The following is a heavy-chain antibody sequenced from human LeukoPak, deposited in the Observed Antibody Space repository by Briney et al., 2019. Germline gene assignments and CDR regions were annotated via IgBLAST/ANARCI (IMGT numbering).Heavy chain of an antibody. CDR1: GYAFTDNY. Sequence: ASVKVSCKASGYAFTDNYIHWVRQAPGQGLEWMGWINPLSGGPMYAQKFQGSVTMTRDTSLSTAYIELNGLKSDDTAIYYCAREGIKIFGGWAPFDPWGQGTLVTVS. CDR3: AREGIKIFGGWAPFDP. CDR2: INPLSGGP. V-gene: IGHV1-2*02. J-gene: IGHJ5*02. D-gene: IGHD3-3*01.